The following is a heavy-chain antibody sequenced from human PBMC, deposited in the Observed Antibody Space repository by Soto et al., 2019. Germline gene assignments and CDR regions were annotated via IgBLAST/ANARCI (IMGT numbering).Heavy chain of an antibody. CDR3: AKDGNYGGNLYYFAS. CDR1: GFTFSSYG. Sequence: QMQLVESGGGVVPPGRSLTLSCAATGFTFSSYGIHWVRQAPGKGLEWLAVISYDGSNKYSADSVKGRFTISRDNSKNTLYLQMNSLRAEDTAVYYCAKDGNYGGNLYYFASWGQGTLVTVSS. J-gene: IGHJ4*02. D-gene: IGHD2-21*02. V-gene: IGHV3-30*18. CDR2: ISYDGSNK.